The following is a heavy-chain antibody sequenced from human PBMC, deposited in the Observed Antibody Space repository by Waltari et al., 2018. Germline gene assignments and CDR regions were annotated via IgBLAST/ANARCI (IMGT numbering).Heavy chain of an antibody. CDR2: IDPGDADT. J-gene: IGHJ6*02. Sequence: EVQLVQSGAEVKKPGESLKISCKGSGYSFTSYWIGWVRQMPGKGLEGMGIIDPGDADTRYSPSCQGQVTISADKSISTAYLQWSSLKASDTAMYYCARHTAMVGYYYYGMDVWGQGTTVTVSS. CDR1: GYSFTSYW. V-gene: IGHV5-51*01. CDR3: ARHTAMVGYYYYGMDV. D-gene: IGHD5-18*01.